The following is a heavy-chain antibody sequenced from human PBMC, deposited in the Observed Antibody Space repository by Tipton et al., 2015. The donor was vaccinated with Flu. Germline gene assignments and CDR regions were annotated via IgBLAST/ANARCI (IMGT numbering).Heavy chain of an antibody. J-gene: IGHJ6*02. D-gene: IGHD2-2*01. CDR3: AKGISPYCSNNKCQGARYFYGLDA. CDR1: GFSFSSCG. Sequence: RSLRLSCAASGFSFSSCGMHWVRQAPGKGLEWVPALSHDGSSKYYGDSVKGRFSISRDNAKTTLYLQINSLKAEDTAVYYCAKGISPYCSNNKCQGARYFYGLDAWGQGTPVTASS. CDR2: LSHDGSSK. V-gene: IGHV3-30*18.